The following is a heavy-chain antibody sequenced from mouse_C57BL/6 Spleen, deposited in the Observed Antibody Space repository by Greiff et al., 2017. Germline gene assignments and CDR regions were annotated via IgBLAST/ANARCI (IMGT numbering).Heavy chain of an antibody. V-gene: IGHV1-55*01. D-gene: IGHD2-1*01. J-gene: IGHJ4*01. Sequence: VQLQQPGAELVKPGASVKMSCKASGYTFTSYWITWVKQRPGQGLEWIGDIYPGSGSTNYNEKFKSKATLTVDTSSSTAYMQLSSLTSEDSAVYYCGRIYGNYEDYYAMDYWGQGTSVTVSS. CDR3: GRIYGNYEDYYAMDY. CDR2: IYPGSGST. CDR1: GYTFTSYW.